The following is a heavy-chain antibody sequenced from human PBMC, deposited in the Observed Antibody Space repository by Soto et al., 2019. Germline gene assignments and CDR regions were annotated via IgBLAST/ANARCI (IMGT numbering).Heavy chain of an antibody. CDR3: ARDRIWVGAARPYYYGMDV. J-gene: IGHJ6*02. D-gene: IGHD6-6*01. CDR1: GYTFTGYY. Sequence: ASVKVSCKASGYTFTGYYMHWVRQAPGQGLEWMGWINPNSGGTNYAQKFQGWVTMTRDTSISTAYMELSRLRSDDTAVYYCARDRIWVGAARPYYYGMDVWGEGATVTV. V-gene: IGHV1-2*04. CDR2: INPNSGGT.